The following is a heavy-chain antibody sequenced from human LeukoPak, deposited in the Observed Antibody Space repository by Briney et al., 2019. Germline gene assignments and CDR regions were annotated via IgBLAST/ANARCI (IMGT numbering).Heavy chain of an antibody. Sequence: ASVKVSCKTSGYTFTSYHIDWVRQAPGQGPEWMGWMNANSGHTGSAQKFQGRVTMTRDTSISTAYMELGRLRSDDTAVYYCARVIAAAGTLSTHFDYWGQGTLVTVSS. CDR1: GYTFTSYH. CDR3: ARVIAAAGTLSTHFDY. V-gene: IGHV1-2*02. J-gene: IGHJ4*02. CDR2: MNANSGHT. D-gene: IGHD6-13*01.